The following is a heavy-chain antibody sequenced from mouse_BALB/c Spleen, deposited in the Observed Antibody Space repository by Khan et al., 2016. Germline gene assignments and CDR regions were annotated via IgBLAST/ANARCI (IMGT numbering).Heavy chain of an antibody. CDR2: INPDSSTI. CDR1: GFDFSRYW. V-gene: IGHV4-1*02. D-gene: IGHD2-12*01. CDR3: ARAGYDGYLVN. J-gene: IGHJ3*01. Sequence: EVKLEESGGGLVQPGGSLKLSCAASGFDFSRYWMSWVRQAPGKGLEWIGEINPDSSTINYTPSLKDRFIISRDNAKNTLYLQMRKVRSEDTVLYYCARAGYDGYLVNWGQGTLVTVSA.